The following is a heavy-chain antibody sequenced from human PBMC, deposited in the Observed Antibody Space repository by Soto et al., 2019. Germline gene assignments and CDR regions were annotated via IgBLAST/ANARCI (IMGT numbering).Heavy chain of an antibody. J-gene: IGHJ5*02. Sequence: QVQLVQSGGEAKKPGSSVRVSCRTSGGTFKNYGFSWVRQAPGQGLEWMGGIIPMYGIANYGQIFQGRLTITADESTNTAYMDLSSLKSEDTAVYYCAGEVGGTGFHLWGQGTQVTVSS. CDR1: GGTFKNYG. D-gene: IGHD1-26*01. CDR2: IIPMYGIA. V-gene: IGHV1-69*12. CDR3: AGEVGGTGFHL.